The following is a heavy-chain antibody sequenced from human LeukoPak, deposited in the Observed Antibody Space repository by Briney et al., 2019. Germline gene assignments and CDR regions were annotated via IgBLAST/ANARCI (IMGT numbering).Heavy chain of an antibody. Sequence: PGGSLRLSCAASEFTVSSNYMSWVRQAPGKGLEWVSVIYSGGSTYYADSVKGRFTISRDNSKNTLYLQMNSLRAEDTAVYYCARGPNWNQEGLDYWGQGTLVTVSS. CDR3: ARGPNWNQEGLDY. D-gene: IGHD1-1*01. CDR1: EFTVSSNY. J-gene: IGHJ4*02. V-gene: IGHV3-66*02. CDR2: IYSGGST.